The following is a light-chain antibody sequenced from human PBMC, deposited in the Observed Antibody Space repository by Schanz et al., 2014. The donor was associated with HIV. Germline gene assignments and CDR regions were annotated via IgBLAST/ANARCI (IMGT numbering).Light chain of an antibody. V-gene: IGLV2-14*01. J-gene: IGLJ1*01. CDR3: CSYAGSSTYV. CDR2: DVN. Sequence: QSALTQPASVSGSPGQSITISCTGTSSDVGGYNYVSWYQQHPGRAPKLMIYDVNNRPSGVPDRFSGSKSGNTASLTVSGLQAEDEADYYCCSYAGSSTYVFGTGTKLTVL. CDR1: SSDVGGYNY.